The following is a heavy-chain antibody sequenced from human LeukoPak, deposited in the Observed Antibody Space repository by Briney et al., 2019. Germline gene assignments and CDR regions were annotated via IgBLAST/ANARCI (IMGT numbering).Heavy chain of an antibody. CDR2: ISSSSSTI. J-gene: IGHJ4*02. CDR1: GFTFSSYS. CDR3: ARADHVLYCSSTSCAGDY. D-gene: IGHD2-2*01. Sequence: GGFLRLSCAASGFTFSSYSMNWVRQAPGKGLEWVSYISSSSSTIYYADSVKGRFTISRDNAKNSLYLQMNSLRAEDTAVYYCARADHVLYCSSTSCAGDYWGQGTLVTVSS. V-gene: IGHV3-48*04.